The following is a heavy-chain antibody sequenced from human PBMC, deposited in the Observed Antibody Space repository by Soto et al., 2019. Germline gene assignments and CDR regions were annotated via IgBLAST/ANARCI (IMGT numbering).Heavy chain of an antibody. Sequence: QVQLVQSGAEVKKPGSSVTVSCKASGGTFSSYAINWVRQAPGQGPEWMGGIIPIFGTPDYAQKFQGRVTITADESTATAYMELSSLRSEDTAVYYCTREDERWFDPWGQGTLVTVST. J-gene: IGHJ5*02. CDR2: IIPIFGTP. CDR3: TREDERWFDP. CDR1: GGTFSSYA. V-gene: IGHV1-69*12.